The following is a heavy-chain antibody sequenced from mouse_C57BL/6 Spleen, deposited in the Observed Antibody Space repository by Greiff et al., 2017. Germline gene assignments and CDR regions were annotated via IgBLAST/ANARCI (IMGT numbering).Heavy chain of an antibody. D-gene: IGHD1-1*01. J-gene: IGHJ2*01. V-gene: IGHV1-69*01. CDR2: IDPSDSYT. CDR1: GYTFTSYW. CDR3: ARGGGSSPLDY. Sequence: VQLQQPGAELVMPGASVKLSCKASGYTFTSYWMHWVKQRPGQGLEWIGEIDPSDSYTNYNQKFKGKSTLTVDKSSSTAYMQLSSLTSEDSAVYYCARGGGSSPLDYWGQGTTLTVSS.